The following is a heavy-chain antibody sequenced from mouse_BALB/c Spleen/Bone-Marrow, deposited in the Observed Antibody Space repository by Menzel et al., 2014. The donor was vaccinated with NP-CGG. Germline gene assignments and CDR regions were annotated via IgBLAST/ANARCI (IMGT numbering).Heavy chain of an antibody. CDR3: ARLEGNYGSTFAY. Sequence: QVQLKQSGAELVRPGASVKLSCKASGYSFTSYWMNWVKQRPGQGLEWIGMIHPSDTETRLNQRFKDKATLTVDKSPSTAYMQLSSPTSEDSAVYYCARLEGNYGSTFAYWGQGTLVTVSA. V-gene: IGHV1-61*01. CDR1: GYSFTSYW. D-gene: IGHD1-1*01. J-gene: IGHJ3*01. CDR2: IHPSDTET.